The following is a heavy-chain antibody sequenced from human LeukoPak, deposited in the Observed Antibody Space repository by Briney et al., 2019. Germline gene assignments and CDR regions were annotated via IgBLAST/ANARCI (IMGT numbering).Heavy chain of an antibody. CDR3: AKDRRWFGELQPLDY. CDR2: IYHTGST. Sequence: SGTLSLTCAVSGGSITTNNKWWSWVRRPPGKGLEWIGEIYHTGSTNFNPSLRSRVTISIDKSKSQISLNLGSVTAADTAVYYCAKDRRWFGELQPLDYWGQGTLVTVSS. V-gene: IGHV4-4*02. J-gene: IGHJ4*02. CDR1: GGSITTNNKW. D-gene: IGHD3-10*01.